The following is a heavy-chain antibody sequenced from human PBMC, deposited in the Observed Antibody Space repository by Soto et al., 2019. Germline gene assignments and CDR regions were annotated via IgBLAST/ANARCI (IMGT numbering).Heavy chain of an antibody. D-gene: IGHD3-10*01. CDR3: ARGQYYYGSGCQNNWFDP. J-gene: IGHJ5*02. Sequence: QVQLVQSGAEVKKPGASVKVSCKASGYTFTSYDINWVRQATGQGLEWMGWMNPNSGNTGYAQKFQGRVTMTRNTSISTAYMELSSLRSEDTAVYYCARGQYYYGSGCQNNWFDPWGQGTLVTVSS. V-gene: IGHV1-8*01. CDR1: GYTFTSYD. CDR2: MNPNSGNT.